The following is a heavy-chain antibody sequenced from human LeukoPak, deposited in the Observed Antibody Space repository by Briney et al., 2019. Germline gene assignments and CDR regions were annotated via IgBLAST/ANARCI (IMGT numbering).Heavy chain of an antibody. CDR2: IRYDGSNK. CDR1: GFTFSSYG. V-gene: IGHV3-30*02. CDR3: AKGGEVDTAMVSGY. J-gene: IGHJ4*02. Sequence: GGSLRLSCAASGFTFSSYGMHWVRQAPGKGLDWVAFIRYDGSNKYYADSVKRRFTISRDNSKNTLYLQMNSLRAEDTAVYYCAKGGEVDTAMVSGYWGQGTLVTVSS. D-gene: IGHD5-18*01.